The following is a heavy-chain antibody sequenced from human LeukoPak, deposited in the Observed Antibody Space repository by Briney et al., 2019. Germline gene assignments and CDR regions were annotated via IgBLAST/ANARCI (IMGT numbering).Heavy chain of an antibody. CDR2: IIPILGIA. Sequence: GASVKVSCKASGGTFSSYAISWVRQAPGQGLEWMGRIIPILGIANYAQKFQGRVTITADKSTSTAYMELSSLRSEDTAVYYCARSYCSGGSCHSNKYNWFDPWGQGTLVTVSS. V-gene: IGHV1-69*04. CDR1: GGTFSSYA. D-gene: IGHD2-15*01. J-gene: IGHJ5*02. CDR3: ARSYCSGGSCHSNKYNWFDP.